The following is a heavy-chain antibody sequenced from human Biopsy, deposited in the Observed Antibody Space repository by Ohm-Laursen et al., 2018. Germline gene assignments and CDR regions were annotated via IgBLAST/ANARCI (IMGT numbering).Heavy chain of an antibody. CDR3: AKGGLSSGPLAY. Sequence: ASVKVSCKTSGYAFDTDGITWVRQAPGRGLEWMGWVSGYNGNTNYAQKLQGRVTMTIDTSTSTVYMELRSLRSDDTAVYFCAKGGLSSGPLAYWGQGTLVTVSS. CDR2: VSGYNGNT. D-gene: IGHD6-19*01. CDR1: GYAFDTDG. J-gene: IGHJ4*02. V-gene: IGHV1-18*01.